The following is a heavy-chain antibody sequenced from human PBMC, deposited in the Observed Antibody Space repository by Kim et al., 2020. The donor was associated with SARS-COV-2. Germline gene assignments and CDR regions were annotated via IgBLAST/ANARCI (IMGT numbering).Heavy chain of an antibody. V-gene: IGHV3-21*01. D-gene: IGHD1-26*01. J-gene: IGHJ4*02. Sequence: GGSLRLSCAASGFTFSSYSMNWVRQAPGKGLEWVSSISSSSSYIYYADSVKGRFTISRDNAKNSLYLQMNSLRAEDTAVYYCARGPEWVGATYYFGYWGQGTLVTVSS. CDR1: GFTFSSYS. CDR3: ARGPEWVGATYYFGY. CDR2: ISSSSSYI.